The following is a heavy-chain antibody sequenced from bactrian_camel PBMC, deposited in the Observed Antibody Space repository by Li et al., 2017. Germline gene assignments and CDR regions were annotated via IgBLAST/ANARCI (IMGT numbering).Heavy chain of an antibody. D-gene: IGHD1*01. CDR1: GFTFDEFD. CDR2: ISSDDST. CDR3: AAARNPCTQVARTDFYRD. Sequence: HVQLVESGGGSVQAGGSLRLSCATSGFTFDEFDMGWYRQGSGNECELVSRISSDDSTWYSDSVKGRFTISQDNANNALYLQMNSLQPEDSGVYFCAAARNPCTQVARTDFYRDWGQGTQVTVS. J-gene: IGHJ4*01. V-gene: IGHV3S55*01.